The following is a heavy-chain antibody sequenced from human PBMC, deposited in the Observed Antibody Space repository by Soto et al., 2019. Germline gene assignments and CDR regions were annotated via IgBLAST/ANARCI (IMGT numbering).Heavy chain of an antibody. CDR3: ASWRYCSGGSCYSPDV. CDR1: GGTLSSYA. J-gene: IGHJ6*01. Sequence: EASVKVSCKASGGTLSSYAISWVRQAPGEGLEWMGGIIPIFGTANYAQKFQGRVTITADESTSTAYMELSSLRSEDTAVYYCASWRYCSGGSCYSPDVWGQGTTVTVSS. V-gene: IGHV1-69*13. D-gene: IGHD2-15*01. CDR2: IIPIFGTA.